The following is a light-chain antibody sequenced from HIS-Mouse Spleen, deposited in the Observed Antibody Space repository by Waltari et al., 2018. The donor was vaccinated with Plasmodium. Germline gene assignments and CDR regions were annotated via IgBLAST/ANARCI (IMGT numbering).Light chain of an antibody. CDR2: DAS. CDR1: QDITNY. CDR3: QQYDNLPPLFT. Sequence: DIHMTQSPSSLSASVGDRVTLTSQESQDITNYLNWYQHKPGKAPKLLIYDASKLATGVPSRFSGSGSGTDFTFTISSLQPEDIATYYCQQYDNLPPLFTFGPGTKVDIK. J-gene: IGKJ3*01. V-gene: IGKV1-33*01.